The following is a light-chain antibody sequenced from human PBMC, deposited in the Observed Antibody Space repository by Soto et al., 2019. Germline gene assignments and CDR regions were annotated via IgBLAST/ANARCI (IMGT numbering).Light chain of an antibody. V-gene: IGKV4-1*01. CDR1: QSVFYSSNNKNY. CDR2: WAS. CDR3: QQYYGIPYT. J-gene: IGKJ2*01. Sequence: DIVMTQSPDSLAVSLGERATINCKSSQSVFYSSNNKNYLAWYQQEPGQPPNLLIYWASTRESGVPDRFSGSGSGTDFTLTISSLQAEDVAVYYCQQYYGIPYTFGQGTKLEIK.